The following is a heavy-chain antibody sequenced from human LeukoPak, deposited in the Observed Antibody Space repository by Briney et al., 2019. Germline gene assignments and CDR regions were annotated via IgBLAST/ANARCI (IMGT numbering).Heavy chain of an antibody. CDR1: GDGVSSNSAA. CDR2: TYYRSKWYT. Sequence: SQTLSLTCAISGDGVSSNSAAWNWIRQSPSRGLEWLGRTYYRSKWYTEYAVSVKSRITINPDTSKNQFSLQLSSVNTEDTAVYYCVRLGSGSNNWGQGTLVTVSS. V-gene: IGHV6-1*01. CDR3: VRLGSGSNN. D-gene: IGHD3-10*01. J-gene: IGHJ4*02.